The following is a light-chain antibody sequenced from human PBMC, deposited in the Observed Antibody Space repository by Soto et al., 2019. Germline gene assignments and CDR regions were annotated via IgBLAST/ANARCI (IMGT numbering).Light chain of an antibody. J-gene: IGKJ4*01. Sequence: DIVMTQSPDSLAVSLGERATINCKSSQSVLYSSNNKNYLAWYQQKPGQPPKLLIYWASTRESGVPDRFSGSGFGTDFTPNISSLQAEDVAVYYCQQYYSNALTFGGGTKVEIK. V-gene: IGKV4-1*01. CDR2: WAS. CDR3: QQYYSNALT. CDR1: QSVLYSSNNKNY.